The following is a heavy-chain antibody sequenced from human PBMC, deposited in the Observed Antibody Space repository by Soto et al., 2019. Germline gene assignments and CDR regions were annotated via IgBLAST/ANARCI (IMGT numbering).Heavy chain of an antibody. CDR2: IFSNNER. D-gene: IGHD2-21*01. V-gene: IGHV2-26*03. Sequence: QVTLKESGPVLVKATETLTLTCSISGFSLTTGRMGVSWIRQPPGKALEWLAHIFSNNERSYTTPLQNRLSIPADTSKGPLVFTMTNSGPADTGTYSVARVAADSSAYSSASYYGVDVWGQGASVTVSP. J-gene: IGHJ5*02. CDR3: ARVAADSSAYSSASYYGVDV. CDR1: GFSLTTGRMG.